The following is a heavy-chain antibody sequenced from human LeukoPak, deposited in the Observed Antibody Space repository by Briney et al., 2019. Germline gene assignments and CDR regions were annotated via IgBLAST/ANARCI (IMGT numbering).Heavy chain of an antibody. V-gene: IGHV1-2*02. D-gene: IGHD3-3*02. CDR3: ARERSSIIDRVFDP. CDR2: INPNSGGT. CDR1: GFTFTSSA. J-gene: IGHJ5*02. Sequence: ASVKVSCKASGFTFTSSAMQWVRQAPGQGFEWMGWINPNSGGTNYAQKFQGRVTMTRDTSISTAYMELSRLRSDDTAVYYCARERSSIIDRVFDPWGQGTLVTVSS.